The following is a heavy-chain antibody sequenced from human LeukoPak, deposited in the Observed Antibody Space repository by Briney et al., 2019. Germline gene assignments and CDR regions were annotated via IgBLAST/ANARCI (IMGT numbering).Heavy chain of an antibody. CDR3: ARAAYDYVWGSYNPDY. J-gene: IGHJ4*02. D-gene: IGHD3-16*01. CDR1: GYTFTSYG. CDR2: ISAYNGNT. V-gene: IGHV1-18*01. Sequence: ASVKVSCKASGYTFTSYGISWVRQAPGRGLEWMGWISAYNGNTNYAQKLQGRVTMTTDTSTSTAYMELRSLRSDDTAVYYCARAAYDYVWGSYNPDYWGQGTLVTVSS.